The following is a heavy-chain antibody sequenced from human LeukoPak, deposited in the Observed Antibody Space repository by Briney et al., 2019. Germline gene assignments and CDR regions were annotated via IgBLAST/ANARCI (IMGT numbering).Heavy chain of an antibody. J-gene: IGHJ3*02. CDR2: IYSGGST. CDR1: GFTVSSNY. D-gene: IGHD3-10*01. V-gene: IGHV3-53*05. CDR3: AKVRGYYYGSGTAFDI. Sequence: GGSLRLSCAASGFTVSSNYMSWVRQVPGKGLEWVSIIYSGGSTYYADSMKGRFTISRDNSKNTLFLQVDSLRAEDTAVYYCAKVRGYYYGSGTAFDIWGQGTMVTVSS.